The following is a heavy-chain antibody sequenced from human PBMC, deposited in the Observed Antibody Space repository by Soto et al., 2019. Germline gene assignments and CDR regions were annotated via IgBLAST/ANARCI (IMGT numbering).Heavy chain of an antibody. CDR1: GGTFSSYP. D-gene: IGHD2-15*01. CDR2: IIPFFGTT. V-gene: IGHV1-69*01. Sequence: QVHLVQSGAERKKPGSSVKVSCKASGGTFSSYPINWVRQAPGQGLEWMGGIIPFFGTTHSAQKFQGRLTITADESTRTTYMELSSLRSEDTAVYYCASRPVMEVAQYGNWFDPWGQGTLVTVSS. J-gene: IGHJ5*02. CDR3: ASRPVMEVAQYGNWFDP.